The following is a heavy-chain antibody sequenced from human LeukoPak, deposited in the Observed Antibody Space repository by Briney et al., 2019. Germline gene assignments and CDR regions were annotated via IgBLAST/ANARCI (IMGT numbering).Heavy chain of an antibody. CDR3: ATDFYDST. J-gene: IGHJ5*02. Sequence: TGGSLRLSCAASGFAFSSYSMNWVRPAPGKGLEWVGRIRSNSDGGTIDYAAPVKGRFTLSRDDSKTTLYLQMNSLQTEDTAVYYCATDFYDSTWGQGTLVTVSS. CDR1: GFAFSSYS. D-gene: IGHD3-22*01. V-gene: IGHV3-15*07. CDR2: IRSNSDGGTI.